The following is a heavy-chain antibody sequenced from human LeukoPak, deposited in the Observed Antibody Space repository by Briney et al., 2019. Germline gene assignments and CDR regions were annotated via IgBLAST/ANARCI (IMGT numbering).Heavy chain of an antibody. CDR3: ARRNTRDAFDI. Sequence: KDGESLKISCKGSGYRFSNYWIGWVRQMPGKGLEWMGIIYPGDSHTRYSPSFQGQVTISADTSITTAHLQWSSLKASDTAMYYCARRNTRDAFDIWGQGTMVTVSS. V-gene: IGHV5-51*01. D-gene: IGHD2-15*01. CDR1: GYRFSNYW. J-gene: IGHJ3*02. CDR2: IYPGDSHT.